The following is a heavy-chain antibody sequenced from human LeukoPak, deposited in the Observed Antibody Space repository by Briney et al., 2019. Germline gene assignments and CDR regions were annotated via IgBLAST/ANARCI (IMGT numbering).Heavy chain of an antibody. CDR1: GDSIRTDY. J-gene: IGHJ5*02. CDR2: IDKRGNT. D-gene: IGHD2-2*01. V-gene: IGHV4-4*08. CDR3: ARGGASCYGCHNWFDP. Sequence: SETLSLTRSVYGDSIRTDYWSWIRQSPGKGLEGIGKIDKRGNTQYNPSFQSRVTVSSDTSKNEFSLKLNSVTSADTAIYYCARGGASCYGCHNWFDPWGQGTRVTVSS.